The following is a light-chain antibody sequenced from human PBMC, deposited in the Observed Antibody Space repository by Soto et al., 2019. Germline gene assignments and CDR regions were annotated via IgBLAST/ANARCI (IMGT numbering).Light chain of an antibody. Sequence: EIVMTQSPATLSVSPGERATLSCRASQSVSNNLAWYQQRPGQAPRLLIYGASTRATGIPARFSGSGSGTEFTLTISSLQSEYFAVYYCQQYNNWPPWTFGQGTKVEVK. CDR2: GAS. CDR1: QSVSNN. J-gene: IGKJ1*01. V-gene: IGKV3-15*01. CDR3: QQYNNWPPWT.